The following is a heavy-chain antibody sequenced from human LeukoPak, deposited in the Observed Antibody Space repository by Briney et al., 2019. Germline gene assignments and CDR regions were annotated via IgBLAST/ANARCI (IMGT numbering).Heavy chain of an antibody. CDR3: ARVLRYCSGGNCYSGGLGYMDV. Sequence: LTGGSLRLSCVASGFTFSSYEMNWVRQAPGKGLEWVSYISSSGITIYYADSVKGRFTISRDNAKNSLFLQMNSLRAEDTAVYYCARVLRYCSGGNCYSGGLGYMDVWGKGTTVTISS. CDR1: GFTFSSYE. J-gene: IGHJ6*03. D-gene: IGHD2-15*01. V-gene: IGHV3-48*03. CDR2: ISSSGITI.